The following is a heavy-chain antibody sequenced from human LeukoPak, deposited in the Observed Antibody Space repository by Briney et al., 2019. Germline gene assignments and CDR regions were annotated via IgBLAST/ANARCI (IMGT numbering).Heavy chain of an antibody. J-gene: IGHJ3*02. CDR3: ARGSSIVYCGGDCYFDAFDI. Sequence: GRSLCPACAASGLTLSSYWMRCVRQPPRKGLVWVSRIKMDGGRTTYPASVNGPSSPSRDNAKNTLYLQMNSLRAEDTAVYSCARGSSIVYCGGDCYFDAFDIWGQGTMVTVSS. CDR1: GLTLSSYW. D-gene: IGHD2-21*01. V-gene: IGHV3-74*01. CDR2: IKMDGGRT.